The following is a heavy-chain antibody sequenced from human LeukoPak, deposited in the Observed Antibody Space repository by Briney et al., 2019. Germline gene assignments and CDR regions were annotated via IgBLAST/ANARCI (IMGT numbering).Heavy chain of an antibody. D-gene: IGHD3-16*01. CDR2: INPNRGGT. CDR3: TRLGSSDI. CDR1: GNMFTGYY. Sequence: ASVEVSCKASGNMFTGYYMHWLRQAPGQGLEWMGWINPNRGGTNYAQKFQGRVTMTRDTSISTDYMRLSGLRYDDTAVYYCTRLGSSDIWGQGTMVTVSS. V-gene: IGHV1-2*02. J-gene: IGHJ3*02.